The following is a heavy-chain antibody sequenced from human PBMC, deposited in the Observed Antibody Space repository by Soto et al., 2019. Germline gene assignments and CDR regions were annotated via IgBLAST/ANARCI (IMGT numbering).Heavy chain of an antibody. CDR2: IKSKTDGGTT. J-gene: IGHJ3*02. Sequence: PWGPLRLSCAASGFTFSNAWMSWVRQAPGNGLEWVGRIKSKTDGGTTYYAAPVKGRVTISRGDSKNTRYLQMNSLKTEDTAVYYCRTVPVVGYCRGGSCLNDAFDIWGQGTMVTASS. D-gene: IGHD2-15*01. CDR1: GFTFSNAW. CDR3: RTVPVVGYCRGGSCLNDAFDI. V-gene: IGHV3-15*01.